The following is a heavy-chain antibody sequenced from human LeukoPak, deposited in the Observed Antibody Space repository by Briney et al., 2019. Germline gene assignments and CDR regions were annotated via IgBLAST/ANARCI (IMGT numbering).Heavy chain of an antibody. CDR3: AKGGLRGGTYNDDF. V-gene: IGHV3-23*01. D-gene: IGHD3-16*01. Sequence: GGSLRLSCAASGFTFSLYGMSWVRQAPGKGLEWVAGIGGSGGGAYYAEALTGRSTISRDNSKNTVYLQMNDLRVEDTAIYYCAKGGLRGGTYNDDFWGQGTLVTVSP. CDR2: IGGSGGGA. J-gene: IGHJ4*02. CDR1: GFTFSLYG.